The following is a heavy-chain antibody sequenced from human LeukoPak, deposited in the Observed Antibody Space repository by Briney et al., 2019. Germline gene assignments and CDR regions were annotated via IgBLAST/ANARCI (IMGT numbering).Heavy chain of an antibody. CDR3: ARDGGGTGGTYHHTFDL. CDR1: GFSFSNYN. J-gene: IGHJ3*01. CDR2: VTTSSSAI. Sequence: GGSLRLSCAGSGFSFSNYNMNWVRQGPGKGLEWISYVTTSSSAIYYADSVKGRFTISRDNAKSSLYLQMDSLRDEDTAVYYCARDGGGTGGTYHHTFDLWGQGTMVTVSS. V-gene: IGHV3-48*02. D-gene: IGHD1-26*01.